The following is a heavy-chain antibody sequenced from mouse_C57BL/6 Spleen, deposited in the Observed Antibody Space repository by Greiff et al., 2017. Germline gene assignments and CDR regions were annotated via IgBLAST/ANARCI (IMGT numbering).Heavy chain of an antibody. CDR3: ARSRYYYAMDY. V-gene: IGHV5-17*01. CDR1: GFTFSNYG. Sequence: EVQLQESGGGLVKPGGSLKLSCAASGFTFSNYGMHWVRQAPEKGLEWVAYISSGSSTIYYADTVKGRFTNSRDNAKNNLFLHMTRLRSEDTAMYDWARSRYYYAMDYWGQGTTVTVSS. J-gene: IGHJ4*01. CDR2: ISSGSSTI.